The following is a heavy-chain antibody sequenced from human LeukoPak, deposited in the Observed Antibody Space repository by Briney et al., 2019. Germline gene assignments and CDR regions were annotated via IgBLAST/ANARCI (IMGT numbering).Heavy chain of an antibody. CDR1: GFTFSSYA. CDR2: ISYDGSNK. J-gene: IGHJ4*02. Sequence: GGSLRLSCAASGFTFSSYAMHWVRQAPGKGLEWVAVISYDGSNKYYADSVKGRFTISRDNSKNTLYLQMNSLRAEDTAVYYCARDRIDYGVTMYFDYWGQGTLVTVSS. D-gene: IGHD4-17*01. V-gene: IGHV3-30*04. CDR3: ARDRIDYGVTMYFDY.